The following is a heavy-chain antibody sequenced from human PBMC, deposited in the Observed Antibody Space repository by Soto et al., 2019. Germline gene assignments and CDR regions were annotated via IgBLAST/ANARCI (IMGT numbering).Heavy chain of an antibody. D-gene: IGHD3-3*01. V-gene: IGHV3-21*01. CDR1: GFTFSSYS. CDR3: ARGLPYYDFWSGYFDTASLYGMDV. CDR2: ISSSSSYI. Sequence: PGGSLRLSCAASGFTFSSYSMNWVRQAPGKGLEWVSSISSSSSYIYYADSVKGRFTVSRDNAKNSLYLQMNSLRAEDTAVYYCARGLPYYDFWSGYFDTASLYGMDVWGQGTTVTVSS. J-gene: IGHJ6*02.